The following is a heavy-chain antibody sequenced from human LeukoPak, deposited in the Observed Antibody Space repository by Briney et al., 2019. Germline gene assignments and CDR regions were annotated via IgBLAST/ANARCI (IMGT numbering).Heavy chain of an antibody. CDR3: AKARRVGATYNWFDP. V-gene: IGHV3-23*01. CDR1: GIKLSNYG. CDR2: ISGSGGST. Sequence: GGSLRLSCVVSGIKLSNYGMSWVRQAPGKGLEWVSAISGSGGSTYYADSVKGRFTISRDNSKNTLYLQMNSLRAEDTAVYYCAKARRVGATYNWFDPWGQGTLVTVSS. J-gene: IGHJ5*02. D-gene: IGHD1-26*01.